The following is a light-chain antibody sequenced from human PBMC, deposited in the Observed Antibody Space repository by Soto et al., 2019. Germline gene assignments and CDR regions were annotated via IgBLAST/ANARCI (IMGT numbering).Light chain of an antibody. CDR1: QSVSSIY. CDR3: QQCGGSPLFT. CDR2: GAS. J-gene: IGKJ3*01. V-gene: IGKV3-20*01. Sequence: IVLTQSPGTLSLSPGERATLSCRASQSVSSIYLAWYQQKPGQAPRLLMYGASSRATGIPDRFSGSGSGTDFTLTISRLEPEDVAVYSCQQCGGSPLFTFGPGTKVEIK.